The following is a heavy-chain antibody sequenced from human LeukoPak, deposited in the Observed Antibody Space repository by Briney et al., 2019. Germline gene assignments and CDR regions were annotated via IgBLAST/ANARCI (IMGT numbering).Heavy chain of an antibody. CDR3: ARDRSGWYYFDY. V-gene: IGHV3-53*05. J-gene: IGHJ4*02. D-gene: IGHD6-19*01. Sequence: PTGGSLRLSCEASGFTFRTNYMTWFRQAPGKGLEWVSVIYSGGSTYYADSVKGRFTISRDNSKNTLYLQMNSLRAEDTAVYYCARDRSGWYYFDYWGQGTLVTVSS. CDR2: IYSGGST. CDR1: GFTFRTNY.